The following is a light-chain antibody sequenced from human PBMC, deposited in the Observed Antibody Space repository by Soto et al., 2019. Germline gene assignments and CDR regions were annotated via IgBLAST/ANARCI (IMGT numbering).Light chain of an antibody. Sequence: DILMTQSPSTLSASVGDRVIITCRASQSVGTWLARYQQKPGKAPKVLIYAASSLASGVTSRLSGTGSGTEFTLTISSLQPDDSATYYCQQYNRHSTFGQGPKLEIK. CDR1: QSVGTW. CDR3: QQYNRHST. J-gene: IGKJ2*01. CDR2: AAS. V-gene: IGKV1-5*03.